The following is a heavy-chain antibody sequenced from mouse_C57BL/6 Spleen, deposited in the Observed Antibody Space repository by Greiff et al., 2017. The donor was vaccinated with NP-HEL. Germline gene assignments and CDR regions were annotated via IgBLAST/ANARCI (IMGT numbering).Heavy chain of an antibody. CDR2: IDTSDSET. V-gene: IGHV1-52*01. J-gene: IGHJ4*01. Sequence: QVQLKQPGAELVRPGSSVKLSCKASGYTFTSYWMHWVKQRPIQGLEWIGNIDTSDSETHYNQKFKDKATLTVDKSSSTAYMQLSILTSEDSAVYYCASTYYGSAMDYWGQGTSVTVSS. CDR1: GYTFTSYW. CDR3: ASTYYGSAMDY. D-gene: IGHD1-1*01.